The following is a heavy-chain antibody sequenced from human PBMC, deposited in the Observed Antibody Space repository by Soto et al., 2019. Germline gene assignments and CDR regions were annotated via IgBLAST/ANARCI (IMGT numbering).Heavy chain of an antibody. CDR3: ARDPKTSGGQHWAFNYFDS. Sequence: GGSLRLSCAASGFSFSISPMHWVRQAPGKGPEWVALISYDGTNKFYADSVKGRFTISRDNSKSTLYLQVGSLRPEDAAVYYCARDPKTSGGQHWAFNYFDSWGQGTLVTVPS. CDR2: ISYDGTNK. D-gene: IGHD7-27*01. J-gene: IGHJ4*02. V-gene: IGHV3-30-3*01. CDR1: GFSFSISP.